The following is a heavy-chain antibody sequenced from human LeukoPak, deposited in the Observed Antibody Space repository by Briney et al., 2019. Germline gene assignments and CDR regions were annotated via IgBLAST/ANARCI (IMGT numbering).Heavy chain of an antibody. J-gene: IGHJ4*02. D-gene: IGHD6-13*01. V-gene: IGHV3-23*01. Sequence: PGGSLRLSCAASGFTFSSYALSWVRQAPGKGLEWVSAISGGGGSTYYADSVKGRFTISRDNSKNTLYLQMNSLRAEDTAVYYCAKDSYSNTWYNDYWGQGTLVTVSS. CDR3: AKDSYSNTWYNDY. CDR1: GFTFSSYA. CDR2: ISGGGGST.